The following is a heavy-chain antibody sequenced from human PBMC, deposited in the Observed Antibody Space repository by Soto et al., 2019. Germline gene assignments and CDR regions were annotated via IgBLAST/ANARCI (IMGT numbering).Heavy chain of an antibody. CDR3: ARALPVSRYCISIDCPRSGMDV. Sequence: PSETLSLTCAVYGGSFSCYYWRWFRQPPGKGLEWIAEINHSGSTNYNPSLKSRVTISVDTSKNYFSLKLSFVTAADPAVYYCARALPVSRYCISIDCPRSGMDVWGQGTTVTVSS. D-gene: IGHD2-2*01. CDR1: GGSFSCYY. J-gene: IGHJ6*02. V-gene: IGHV4-34*01. CDR2: INHSGST.